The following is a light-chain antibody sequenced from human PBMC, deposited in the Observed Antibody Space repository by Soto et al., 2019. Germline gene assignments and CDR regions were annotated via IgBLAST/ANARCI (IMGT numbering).Light chain of an antibody. V-gene: IGLV2-11*01. CDR2: DVS. J-gene: IGLJ1*01. Sequence: QSALTQPRSVSGSPGQSVTISCTGTSSDVGGYNCVSWYQQHPGKAPELMIYDVSKRPSGVPDRFSGSKSGNTASLTISGLQAEDEADYYCCSYAGSYVFGTGTKLTVL. CDR1: SSDVGGYNC. CDR3: CSYAGSYV.